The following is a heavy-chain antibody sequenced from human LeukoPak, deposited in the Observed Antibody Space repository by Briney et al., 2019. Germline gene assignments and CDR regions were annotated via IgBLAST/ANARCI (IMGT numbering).Heavy chain of an antibody. CDR1: GYTFTSYY. CDR2: INPSGGST. D-gene: IGHD3-22*01. Sequence: ASVNVSCKASGYTFTSYYMHWVRQAPGQGLEWMGIINPSGGSTSYAQKFQGRVTMTRDTSTSTVYMELSSLRSEDTAVYYCARAATFLYYYDSSGYTHFDYWGQGTLVTVSS. CDR3: ARAATFLYYYDSSGYTHFDY. J-gene: IGHJ4*02. V-gene: IGHV1-46*01.